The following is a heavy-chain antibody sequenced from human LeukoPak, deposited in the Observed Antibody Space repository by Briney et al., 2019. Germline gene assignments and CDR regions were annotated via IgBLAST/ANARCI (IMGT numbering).Heavy chain of an antibody. J-gene: IGHJ4*02. CDR2: ILTSGTT. Sequence: SETLSLTCTVSNGSISSYHWSWVRQPPGKGLEWIGYILTSGTTNYNPSLKSRLTISVDTSKNQFTLRLSSVTAADTAVYYCARLRVSGSYLYYFDYWGQGTLVTVSS. CDR1: NGSISSYH. D-gene: IGHD1-26*01. V-gene: IGHV4-4*09. CDR3: ARLRVSGSYLYYFDY.